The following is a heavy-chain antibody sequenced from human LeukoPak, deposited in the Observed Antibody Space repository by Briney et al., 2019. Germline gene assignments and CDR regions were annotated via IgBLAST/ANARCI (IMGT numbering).Heavy chain of an antibody. Sequence: GESLKISCKGSGYSFTTYWISWVRQMPGKALEWMGIIYPGDSDTRYSPSFQGQVTISDDKSISTAYLQWSSLKASDTAMYYCARPDSSSWLDAFDIWGQGTMVTVSS. CDR3: ARPDSSSWLDAFDI. D-gene: IGHD6-13*01. CDR2: IYPGDSDT. J-gene: IGHJ3*02. CDR1: GYSFTTYW. V-gene: IGHV5-51*01.